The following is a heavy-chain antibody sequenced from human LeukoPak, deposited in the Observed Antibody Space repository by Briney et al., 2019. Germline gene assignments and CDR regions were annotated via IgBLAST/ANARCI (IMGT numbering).Heavy chain of an antibody. V-gene: IGHV3-53*01. Sequence: PGGSLRLSCAASGFTVSSNYMSWVRQAPGKGLEWVSVIYSGGSTYHGDSVKGRFTISRDNSKNTLYLQMNSLRAEDTAVYYCARLYNSGWSNWFDPWGQGTLVTVSS. CDR2: IYSGGST. D-gene: IGHD6-19*01. CDR3: ARLYNSGWSNWFDP. CDR1: GFTVSSNY. J-gene: IGHJ5*02.